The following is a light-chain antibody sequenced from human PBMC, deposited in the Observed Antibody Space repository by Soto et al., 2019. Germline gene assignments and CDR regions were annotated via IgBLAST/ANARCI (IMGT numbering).Light chain of an antibody. CDR2: AAS. CDR3: QRTYNAPFT. V-gene: IGKV1-39*01. CDR1: QTISTW. J-gene: IGKJ3*01. Sequence: IQMTQSPSTLSASVGDRVTFTCRASQTISTWLAWYQQKPGQAPRVLITAASTLESGVPSRFSGSGSGTDFTLTINNLQPEDFATYYCQRTYNAPFTFGPGTKVSIK.